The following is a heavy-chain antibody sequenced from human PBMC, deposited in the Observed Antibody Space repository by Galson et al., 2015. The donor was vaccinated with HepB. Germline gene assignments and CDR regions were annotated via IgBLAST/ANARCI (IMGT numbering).Heavy chain of an antibody. J-gene: IGHJ6*02. Sequence: SLRLSCAVSGFTFNSYGMYWVRQAPGKGLDWVAIISFDGSNKYYGDSVKGRFTISRDNSKNTLYLQMNSLRAEDTAVYYCAKDGRGAMGRGVFSGPYGMDVWGQGTTVTVSS. CDR2: ISFDGSNK. D-gene: IGHD3-10*01. CDR3: AKDGRGAMGRGVFSGPYGMDV. CDR1: GFTFNSYG. V-gene: IGHV3-30*18.